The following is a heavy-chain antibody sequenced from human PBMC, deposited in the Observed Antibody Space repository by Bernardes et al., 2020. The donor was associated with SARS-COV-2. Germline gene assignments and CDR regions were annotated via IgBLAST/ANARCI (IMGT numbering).Heavy chain of an antibody. V-gene: IGHV3-33*01. CDR2: IWYDGFNK. CDR3: ARDRGIGVAATTGVDY. D-gene: IGHD6-19*01. CDR1: GFIFSDYG. J-gene: IGHJ4*02. Sequence: GGSLRLSCVASGFIFSDYGMHWVRQAPGKGLEWVAVIWYDGFNKYYADSVRGRFTISRDNSKDTLYLQIDSLRDEDTAVYYCARDRGIGVAATTGVDYWGQGTLVTVSS.